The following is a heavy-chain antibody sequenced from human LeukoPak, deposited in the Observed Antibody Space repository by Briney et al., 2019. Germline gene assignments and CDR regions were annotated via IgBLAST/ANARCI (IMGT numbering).Heavy chain of an antibody. V-gene: IGHV4-59*08. Sequence: SETLSLTCTVSGGSISSYYWSWIRQPPGKGLEWIGYIYYSGSTNYNPSLNSRVTISVDTSKNQFSLKLSSVTAADAAVYYCAGPSRGRGWYALDSWGQGTLVTVSS. J-gene: IGHJ4*02. D-gene: IGHD6-19*01. CDR3: AGPSRGRGWYALDS. CDR1: GGSISSYY. CDR2: IYYSGST.